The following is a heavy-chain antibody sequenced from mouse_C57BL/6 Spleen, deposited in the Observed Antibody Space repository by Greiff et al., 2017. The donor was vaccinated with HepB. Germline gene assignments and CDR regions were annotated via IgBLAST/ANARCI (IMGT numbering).Heavy chain of an antibody. J-gene: IGHJ4*01. CDR2: IDPSDSYT. Sequence: QVQLQQPGAELVMPGASVKLSCKASGYTFTSYWMHWVKQRPGQGLEWIGEIDPSDSYTNYNQKFKGKSTLTVDKSSSTAYMQLGSLTSEDSAVYYCARAGYDGAMDYWGQGTSVTVSS. CDR3: ARAGYDGAMDY. D-gene: IGHD2-2*01. CDR1: GYTFTSYW. V-gene: IGHV1-69*01.